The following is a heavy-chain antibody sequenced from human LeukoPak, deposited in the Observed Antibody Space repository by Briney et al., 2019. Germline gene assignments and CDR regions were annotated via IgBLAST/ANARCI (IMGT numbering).Heavy chain of an antibody. CDR1: GFTLSSYA. V-gene: IGHV3-23*01. CDR3: AKNGGSQCYSHLDS. Sequence: GGSLRLSCAASGFTLSSYAMSWVRQAPGKGLEWVSGTSGSGGSTYYAGSVKGRFTISRDNSKNTLYLQMNSLRVEDTAVYYCAKNGGSQCYSHLDSWGQGTLVTVSS. J-gene: IGHJ4*02. CDR2: TSGSGGST. D-gene: IGHD2-15*01.